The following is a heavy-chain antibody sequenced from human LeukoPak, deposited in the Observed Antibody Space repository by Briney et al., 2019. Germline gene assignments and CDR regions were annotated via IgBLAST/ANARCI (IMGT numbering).Heavy chain of an antibody. J-gene: IGHJ5*02. CDR3: ARDLHDFWSGSYKGSWFDP. CDR1: GGSISSSSYY. CDR2: IYYSGST. V-gene: IGHV4-39*07. Sequence: SETLSLTCTVSGGSISSSSYYWGWIRQPPGKGLEWIGSIYYSGSTYYNPSLKSRVTISVDTSKNQFSLKLSSVTAADTAVYYCARDLHDFWSGSYKGSWFDPWGQGTLVTVSS. D-gene: IGHD3-3*01.